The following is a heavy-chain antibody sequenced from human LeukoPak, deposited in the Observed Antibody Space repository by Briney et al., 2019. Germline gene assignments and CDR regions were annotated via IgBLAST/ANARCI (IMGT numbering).Heavy chain of an antibody. J-gene: IGHJ4*02. V-gene: IGHV1-3*01. CDR3: ARDRGPYGKYFDY. CDR2: INAGNGNT. Sequence: ASVKVSCKASGYTFTSYAMHWVRQAPGQRLEWMGWINAGNGNTKYSQKFQGRVTITRDTSASTAYMVLSSLRSEDTAVYYCARDRGPYGKYFDYWGQGTLVTVSS. D-gene: IGHD4-17*01. CDR1: GYTFTSYA.